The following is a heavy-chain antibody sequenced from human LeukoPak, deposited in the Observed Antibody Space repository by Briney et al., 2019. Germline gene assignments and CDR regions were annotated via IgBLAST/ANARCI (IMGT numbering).Heavy chain of an antibody. V-gene: IGHV3-53*01. Sequence: SGGSLRLSCAASGFTVSDNHMSWVRQAPGKGLEWVSVLYSDGTTYYSDSVKGRFTISRDNSKNTLYLQMNNLRAEDTAVYYCARAAYDSNGYTANHDYWGQGTLVTVSS. CDR3: ARAAYDSNGYTANHDY. J-gene: IGHJ4*02. D-gene: IGHD3-22*01. CDR1: GFTVSDNH. CDR2: LYSDGTT.